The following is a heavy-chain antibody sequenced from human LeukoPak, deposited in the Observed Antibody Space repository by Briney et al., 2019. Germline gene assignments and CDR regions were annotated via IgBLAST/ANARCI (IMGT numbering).Heavy chain of an antibody. D-gene: IGHD2-2*01. CDR1: GGSFSGYY. V-gene: IGHV4-34*01. Sequence: SETLSLTCAVYGGSFSGYYWSWIRQPPGKGLEWIGEINHSGSTNYNLSLKSRVTISVDTSKNQFSLKLSSVTAADTAVYYCARGRGYCSSTSCYFLFDYWGQGTLVTVSS. CDR2: INHSGST. J-gene: IGHJ4*02. CDR3: ARGRGYCSSTSCYFLFDY.